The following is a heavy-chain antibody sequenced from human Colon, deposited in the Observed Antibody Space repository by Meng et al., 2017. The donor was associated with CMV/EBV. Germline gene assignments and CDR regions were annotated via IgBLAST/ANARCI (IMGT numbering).Heavy chain of an antibody. CDR3: AREGGDCSSTSCYTSTRGYYGMDV. V-gene: IGHV1-69*05. CDR1: GYTFTSYD. Sequence: SVKVSCKASGYTFTSYDISWVRQAPGQGLEWMGGMIPIFGTANYAQKFQGRVTITTDESTSTAYMELSSLRSEDTAVYYCAREGGDCSSTSCYTSTRGYYGMDVWGQGTTVTVSS. CDR2: MIPIFGTA. D-gene: IGHD2-2*02. J-gene: IGHJ6*02.